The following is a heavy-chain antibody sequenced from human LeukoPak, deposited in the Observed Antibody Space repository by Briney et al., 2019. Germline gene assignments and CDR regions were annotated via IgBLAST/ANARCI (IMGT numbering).Heavy chain of an antibody. CDR1: GFTVSSNY. D-gene: IGHD4-11*01. CDR2: IYSCGST. CDR3: ARNDYSNYGGAFDI. J-gene: IGHJ3*02. Sequence: PGGSLRLSCAASGFTVSSNYMSWVRQAPGKGLEWVSVIYSCGSTYYADSVKGRFTISRDNSKNTLYLQMDNLRAGDTAVYYCARNDYSNYGGAFDIWGQGTMVTVSS. V-gene: IGHV3-53*01.